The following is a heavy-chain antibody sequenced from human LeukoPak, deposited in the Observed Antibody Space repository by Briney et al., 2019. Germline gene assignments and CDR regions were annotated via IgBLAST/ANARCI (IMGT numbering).Heavy chain of an antibody. V-gene: IGHV4-34*01. CDR2: INHSGST. CDR1: GGSFSGYY. CDR3: ARGYDSSGYYHAEYFQH. Sequence: PSETLSLTCAVYGGSFSGYYWSWIRQPPGKGLEWIGEINHSGSTNYNPSLKSRVTISVDTSKNQFSLKLSSVTAADTAVYYCARGYDSSGYYHAEYFQHWGQGTLVTVSS. J-gene: IGHJ1*01. D-gene: IGHD3-22*01.